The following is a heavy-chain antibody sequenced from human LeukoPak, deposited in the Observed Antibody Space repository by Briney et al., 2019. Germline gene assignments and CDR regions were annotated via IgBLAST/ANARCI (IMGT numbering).Heavy chain of an antibody. J-gene: IGHJ3*02. Sequence: SETLSLTCTVSGGSISSGAYYWSWIRQHPGDGLEWIVYIYYSGSTYYTPSLMIRYTMSVDTSKNQFSLKLSSVTAADTAVYYCARDVSGYSATYAFDIWGKGTMETVSS. CDR2: IYYSGST. D-gene: IGHD6-13*01. CDR3: ARDVSGYSATYAFDI. CDR1: GGSISSGAYY. V-gene: IGHV4-31*03.